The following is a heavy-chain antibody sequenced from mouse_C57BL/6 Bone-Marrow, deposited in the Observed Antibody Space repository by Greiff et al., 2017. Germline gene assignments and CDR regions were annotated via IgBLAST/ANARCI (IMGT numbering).Heavy chain of an antibody. Sequence: QVQLKESGAELMKPGASVKLSCKATGYTFTGYWIEWVKQRPGHGLEWIGEILPGSGSTNYNAKFKGKATFTADTSSNTAYMQRSSLTTEDSAIYYCARWGYAMDYWGQGTSVTVSS. J-gene: IGHJ4*01. V-gene: IGHV1-9*01. CDR2: ILPGSGST. CDR3: ARWGYAMDY. CDR1: GYTFTGYW.